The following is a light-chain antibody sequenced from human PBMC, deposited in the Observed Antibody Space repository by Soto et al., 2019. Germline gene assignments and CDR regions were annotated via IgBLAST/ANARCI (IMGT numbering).Light chain of an antibody. V-gene: IGLV2-14*01. CDR1: GRDIGAYNY. J-gene: IGLJ1*01. CDR2: GVK. Sequence: QSALTQPASVSGSPGQSITISCTGSGRDIGAYNYVSWYQQHPGKAPKLIIYGVKNRPSGVSNRLSASKSAFTASLTISGLQAEDEADYYCSSYTTSYFYVFGPGTKVTVL. CDR3: SSYTTSYFYV.